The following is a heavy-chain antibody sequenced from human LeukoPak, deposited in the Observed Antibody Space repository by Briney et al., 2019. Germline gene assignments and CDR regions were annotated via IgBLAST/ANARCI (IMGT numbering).Heavy chain of an antibody. J-gene: IGHJ4*02. D-gene: IGHD3-3*01. CDR1: GFTFSIYA. V-gene: IGHV3-23*01. Sequence: GGSLRLSCAAYGFTFSIYAMNWVRQAPGKGLEWVSSISANGGETHYADSVKGRFTISRGNSKNTLYLQINNPRVEDTAVYYCAKRYYDFPLDYWGQGTLVTVSS. CDR3: AKRYYDFPLDY. CDR2: ISANGGET.